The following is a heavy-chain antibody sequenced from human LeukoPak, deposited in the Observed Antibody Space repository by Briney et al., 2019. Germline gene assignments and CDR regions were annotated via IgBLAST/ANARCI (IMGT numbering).Heavy chain of an antibody. V-gene: IGHV4-4*02. CDR3: ARKTYDSSGLIPHPGVFDI. Sequence: SETLSLTCAVSGGSISSSNWWSWVRQPPGKGLEWVGEIYHSGSTNYNPSLKSRVTISVDKSKNQFSLKLSSVTAADTAVYYCARKTYDSSGLIPHPGVFDIWGQGTMGTVSS. CDR2: IYHSGST. CDR1: GGSISSSNW. D-gene: IGHD3-22*01. J-gene: IGHJ3*02.